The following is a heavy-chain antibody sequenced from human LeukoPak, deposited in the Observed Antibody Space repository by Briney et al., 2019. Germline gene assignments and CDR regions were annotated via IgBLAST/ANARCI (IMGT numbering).Heavy chain of an antibody. Sequence: PSQTLSLTCTVSGGSISSGSYYWSWIRQPAGKGLEWIVRIYTSGSTNYNPSLKSRVTISVDTSKNQFSLKLSSVTAADTAVYYCARDTITCGGVIAQYYFDYWGQGTLVTVSS. D-gene: IGHD3-16*02. J-gene: IGHJ4*02. CDR1: GGSISSGSYY. CDR3: ARDTITCGGVIAQYYFDY. V-gene: IGHV4-61*02. CDR2: IYTSGST.